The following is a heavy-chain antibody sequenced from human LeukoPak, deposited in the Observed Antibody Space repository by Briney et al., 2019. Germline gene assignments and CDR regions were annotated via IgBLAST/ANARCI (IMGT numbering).Heavy chain of an antibody. D-gene: IGHD6-13*01. V-gene: IGHV4-30-2*01. CDR3: ARPSSSSWYYFDY. CDR1: GGSISSGGYY. CDR2: IYHSGST. Sequence: PSQTLSLTCTVSGGSISSGGYYWSWIRQPPGKGLEWIGYIYHSGSTYYNPSLKSRVTISVDTSKNQFSLKLSSVTAADTAVYYCARPSSSSWYYFDYWGQGTLVTVSS. J-gene: IGHJ4*02.